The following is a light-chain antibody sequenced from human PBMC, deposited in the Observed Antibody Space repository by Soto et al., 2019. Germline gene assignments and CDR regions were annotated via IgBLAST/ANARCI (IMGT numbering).Light chain of an antibody. Sequence: QSALTQPASVSGSPGQSITISCTGTSSDVGGYNFVSWYQQHPGKVPNLMIFDVNRRPSGVSDRFSGSKSGNTASLTISGLQAEDEGDYYCCSYTSSSIHVFGSGIKVTVL. CDR3: CSYTSSSIHV. J-gene: IGLJ1*01. V-gene: IGLV2-14*03. CDR1: SSDVGGYNF. CDR2: DVN.